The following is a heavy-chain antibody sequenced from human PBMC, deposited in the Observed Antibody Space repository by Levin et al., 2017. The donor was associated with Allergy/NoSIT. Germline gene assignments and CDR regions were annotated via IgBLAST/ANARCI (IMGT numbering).Heavy chain of an antibody. CDR1: GFTFSSYS. J-gene: IGHJ4*02. CDR3: ARNPEGCGSYLAY. CDR2: ISSSSSYI. V-gene: IGHV3-21*01. D-gene: IGHD1-26*01. Sequence: LSLTCAASGFTFSSYSMNWVRQAPGKGLEWVSSISSSSSYIYYADSVKGRFTISRDNAKNSLYLQMNSLRAEDTAVYYCARNPEGCGSYLAYWGQGTLVTVSS.